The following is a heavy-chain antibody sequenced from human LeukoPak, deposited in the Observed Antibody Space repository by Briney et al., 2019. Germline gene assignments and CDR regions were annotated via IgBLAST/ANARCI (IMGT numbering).Heavy chain of an antibody. CDR2: IYSSGTT. D-gene: IGHD3-10*01. J-gene: IGHJ5*02. Sequence: PSETLSLTCTVSGGSISSYYWNWIRQPPGKGLEWIGYIYSSGTTNYNPSLRSRVTISVDTSKNQFSLKLSSVTAADTAVYYCAGTYYYGSGSYIPWFDPWGQGTLVTVSS. V-gene: IGHV4-59*01. CDR1: GGSISSYY. CDR3: AGTYYYGSGSYIPWFDP.